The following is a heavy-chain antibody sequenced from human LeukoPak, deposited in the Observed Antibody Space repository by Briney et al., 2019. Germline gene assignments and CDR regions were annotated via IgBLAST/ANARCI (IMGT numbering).Heavy chain of an antibody. CDR1: GGTFSSYA. CDR2: IIPIFGTA. Sequence: SVKVSCKTSGGTFSSYAISWVRQAPGQGLEWMGGIIPIFGTANYAQKFQGRVTITADESTSTAYMELSSLRSKDTAVYYCARDSTYYYDSSGYSVDYWGQGTLVTVSS. J-gene: IGHJ4*02. D-gene: IGHD3-22*01. V-gene: IGHV1-69*13. CDR3: ARDSTYYYDSSGYSVDY.